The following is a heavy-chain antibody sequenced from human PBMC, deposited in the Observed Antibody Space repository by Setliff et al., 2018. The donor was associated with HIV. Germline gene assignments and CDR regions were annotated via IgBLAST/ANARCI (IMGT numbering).Heavy chain of an antibody. CDR3: ARGFLRSRRRWFDP. Sequence: SETLSLTCTVSGGSITGYYWSWIRQPPGKGLEWIGWIYYSGNTRYNPSLKSRVTISVDASKNQFSLRLSSVTAADTAVYYCARGFLRSRRRWFDPWGQGTLVTVS. CDR2: IYYSGNT. V-gene: IGHV4-59*01. J-gene: IGHJ5*02. D-gene: IGHD4-17*01. CDR1: GGSITGYY.